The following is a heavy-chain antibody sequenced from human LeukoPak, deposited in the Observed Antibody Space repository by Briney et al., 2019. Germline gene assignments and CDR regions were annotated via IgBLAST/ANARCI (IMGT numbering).Heavy chain of an antibody. CDR1: GGSIINSGYY. V-gene: IGHV4-39*01. CDR2: VYYSGNT. Sequence: SETLSLTCTVSGGSIINSGYYWGWIRQPPGKGLEWIGSVYYSGNTYYNPSLKSRVTISVDTSKNQFSLKLSSVTAADTAVYYCARKGGGQLVNTRRWFDPWGQGTLVTVSS. J-gene: IGHJ5*02. D-gene: IGHD6-13*01. CDR3: ARKGGGQLVNTRRWFDP.